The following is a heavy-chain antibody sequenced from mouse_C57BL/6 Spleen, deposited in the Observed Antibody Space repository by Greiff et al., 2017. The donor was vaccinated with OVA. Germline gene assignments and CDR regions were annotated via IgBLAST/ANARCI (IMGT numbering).Heavy chain of an antibody. V-gene: IGHV14-4*01. CDR1: GFNIKDDY. CDR2: IDPENGDT. CDR3: TRGDY. J-gene: IGHJ2*01. Sequence: EVQLQQSGAELVRPGASVKLSCTASGFNIKDDYMHWVKQRPEQGLEWIGWIDPENGDTASASNFQGKATITADTSSNTAYLQLSSLTSEDTAVYYCTRGDYWGQGTTLTVAS.